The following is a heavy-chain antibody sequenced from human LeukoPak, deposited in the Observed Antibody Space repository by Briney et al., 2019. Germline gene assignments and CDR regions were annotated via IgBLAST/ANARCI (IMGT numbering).Heavy chain of an antibody. Sequence: SETLSLTCTVSGGSISTYYWSWIRQPPGKGLEWIGYIEYRGNTDYNPSLKSRVTMSLDTSKNHFSLKLSSVTAADTAVYYCVRGASPVAGPKWGQGTLVTVSS. J-gene: IGHJ4*02. CDR1: GGSISTYY. D-gene: IGHD6-19*01. CDR3: VRGASPVAGPK. V-gene: IGHV4-59*01. CDR2: IEYRGNT.